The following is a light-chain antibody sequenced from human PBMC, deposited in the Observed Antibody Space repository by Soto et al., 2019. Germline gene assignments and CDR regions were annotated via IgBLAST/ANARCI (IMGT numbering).Light chain of an antibody. CDR2: GAY. CDR1: QSISSN. J-gene: IGKJ1*01. CDR3: QQYGTAPWT. Sequence: EIVMTQSPATLSVSPGESATLSCRANQSISSNLAWYQQKPGQAPRLLLYGAYNRATGIPDRFSGSGSGTDFTLTISRLEPEDFAVYYCQQYGTAPWTFGQGTKVDIK. V-gene: IGKV3-20*01.